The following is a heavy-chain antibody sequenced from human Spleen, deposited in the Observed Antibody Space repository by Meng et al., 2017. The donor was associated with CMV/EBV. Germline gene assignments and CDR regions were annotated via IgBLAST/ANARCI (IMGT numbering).Heavy chain of an antibody. CDR2: INPADSDT. CDR3: ARGLDYYYDSSGYSRDAFDI. CDR1: GGTFSYYD. D-gene: IGHD3-22*01. V-gene: IGHV5-51*01. Sequence: KVSCKTSGGTFSYYDINWVRQAPGHGLEWMGIINPADSDTRYSPSFQGQVTISADKSVSTAHLQWSSLKASDTAMYYCARGLDYYYDSSGYSRDAFDIWGQGTMVTVSS. J-gene: IGHJ3*02.